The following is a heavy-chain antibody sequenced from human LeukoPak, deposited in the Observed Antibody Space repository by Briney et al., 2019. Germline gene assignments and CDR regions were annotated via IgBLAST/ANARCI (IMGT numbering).Heavy chain of an antibody. CDR3: ARDPRGLGGGHYGMDV. CDR1: GFTFSSCE. D-gene: IGHD3-16*01. Sequence: GGSLRLSCTASGFTFSSCEMNWVRQAPGKGLEWLSQIDGSASTTYYADSVKGRFTISRGNAKNSLYLQMNSLRAEDTAVYYCARDPRGLGGGHYGMDVWGQGTTVAVSS. J-gene: IGHJ6*02. V-gene: IGHV3-48*03. CDR2: IDGSASTT.